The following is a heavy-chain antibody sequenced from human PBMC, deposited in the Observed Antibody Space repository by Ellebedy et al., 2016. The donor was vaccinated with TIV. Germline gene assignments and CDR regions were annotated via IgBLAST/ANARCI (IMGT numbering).Heavy chain of an antibody. Sequence: ASVKVSCKASGYTFTSYGISWVRQAPGQGLEWMGWISAYNGNTNYAQKLQGRVTITRDTSASTAYMELSSLRSEDTAVYYCARDVQLIYSYGPDHFDYWGQGTLVTVSS. V-gene: IGHV1-18*01. CDR2: ISAYNGNT. CDR3: ARDVQLIYSYGPDHFDY. J-gene: IGHJ4*02. D-gene: IGHD5-18*01. CDR1: GYTFTSYG.